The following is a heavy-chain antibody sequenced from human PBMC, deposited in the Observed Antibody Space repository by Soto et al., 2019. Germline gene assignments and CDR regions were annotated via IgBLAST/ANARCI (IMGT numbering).Heavy chain of an antibody. CDR3: ARDHVYYHSGAYYGDASKDY. J-gene: IGHJ4*02. D-gene: IGHD3-22*01. CDR1: GFTFGSYV. Sequence: QVQLVESGGGVVQPGRSLRLSCAASGFTFGSYVMHWVREAPGKGLEWVALVSYDGSNEYYADSVKGRFTISRDNSKKTLYLEMNSLRPDDTAVYYCARDHVYYHSGAYYGDASKDYWGQGTLVTVSS. V-gene: IGHV3-30-3*01. CDR2: VSYDGSNE.